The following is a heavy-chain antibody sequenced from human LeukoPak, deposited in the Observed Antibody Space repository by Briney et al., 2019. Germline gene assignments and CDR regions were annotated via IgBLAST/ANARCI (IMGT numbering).Heavy chain of an antibody. CDR3: ARDADGYED. CDR1: GFTFSRAW. V-gene: IGHV3-7*01. D-gene: IGHD5-24*01. CDR2: IKEDGSED. J-gene: IGHJ4*02. Sequence: PGGSLRLSRAASGFTFSRAWMSWVRQAPGKGLEWVANIKEDGSEDYYADSVKGRFAISKDNAKNSLYLQMNSLRAEDTAMYYCARDADGYEDWGQGTLVIVSS.